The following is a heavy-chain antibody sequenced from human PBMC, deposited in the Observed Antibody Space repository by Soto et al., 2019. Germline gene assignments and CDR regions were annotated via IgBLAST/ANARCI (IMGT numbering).Heavy chain of an antibody. CDR1: GFTVSSNY. CDR2: IYSGGST. D-gene: IGHD4-17*01. J-gene: IGHJ6*02. V-gene: IGHV3-53*01. CDR3: ARDRRDDYGDQHYGMDV. Sequence: EVQLVESGGGLIQPGGSLRLSCAASGFTVSSNYMSWVRQAPGKGLEWVSVIYSGGSTYYADSVKGRFTISRDNSKNTLYLQMNSLRAEDTAVYYCARDRRDDYGDQHYGMDVWGQGTTVTVSS.